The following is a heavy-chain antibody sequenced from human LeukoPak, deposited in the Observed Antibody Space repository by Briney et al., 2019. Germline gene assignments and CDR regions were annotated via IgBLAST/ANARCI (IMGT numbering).Heavy chain of an antibody. Sequence: GASVKVSCKASGYTFTSYDINWVRQATGQGLEWMGWMNPNSGNTGYAQKFQGRVTMTRNTSISTAYMELSSLRSEDTAVYYCARDLSYFDWFLDYWGQGTLVTVSS. J-gene: IGHJ4*02. CDR3: ARDLSYFDWFLDY. CDR2: MNPNSGNT. V-gene: IGHV1-8*01. D-gene: IGHD3-9*01. CDR1: GYTFTSYD.